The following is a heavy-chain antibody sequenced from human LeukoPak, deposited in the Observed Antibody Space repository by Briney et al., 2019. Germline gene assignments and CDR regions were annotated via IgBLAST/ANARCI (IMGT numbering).Heavy chain of an antibody. V-gene: IGHV1-46*03. CDR1: GHTFTSYY. CDR3: ARGAVAGRRFDY. D-gene: IGHD6-19*01. Sequence: ASVKVSCKASGHTFTSYYMHWVRQAPGQGLEWMGIVNPSGGSTTYAQKFQGRVTMTRDTSTSTVYVDLSSLRSEDTAVYYCARGAVAGRRFDYWGQGTLVTVSS. J-gene: IGHJ4*02. CDR2: VNPSGGST.